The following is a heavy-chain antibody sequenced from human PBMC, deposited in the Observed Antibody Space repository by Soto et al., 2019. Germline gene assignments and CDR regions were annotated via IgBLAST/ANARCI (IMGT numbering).Heavy chain of an antibody. D-gene: IGHD5-18*01. CDR3: ARLYWASIRGYSYGLNYGMDV. J-gene: IGHJ6*02. CDR1: GYSFTSYW. Sequence: GEALKISCKGSGYSFTSYWVGWVRPMPGKSLEWMGIIYPGDSDTRYSPSFQGQVTISADKSISTAYLQWSSLKASDTAMYYCARLYWASIRGYSYGLNYGMDVWGQGTTVTVSS. CDR2: IYPGDSDT. V-gene: IGHV5-51*01.